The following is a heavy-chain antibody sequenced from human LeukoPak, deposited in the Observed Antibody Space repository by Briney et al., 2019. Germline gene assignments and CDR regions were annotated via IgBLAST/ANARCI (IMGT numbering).Heavy chain of an antibody. CDR1: GGSISSGDYS. Sequence: SETLSLTCTVSGGSISSGDYSWSWIRQPPGKGLEWIGYIYHSGSTYYNPSLKSRVTISVDRSKNQFSLKLSSVTAADTAVYYCARRRDGYNFDYWGQGTLVTVSS. CDR2: IYHSGST. D-gene: IGHD5-24*01. J-gene: IGHJ4*02. CDR3: ARRRDGYNFDY. V-gene: IGHV4-30-2*01.